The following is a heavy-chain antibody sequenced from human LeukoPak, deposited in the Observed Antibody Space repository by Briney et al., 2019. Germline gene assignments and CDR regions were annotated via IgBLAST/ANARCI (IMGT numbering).Heavy chain of an antibody. CDR3: AADPSAYYYDSSGAFDI. D-gene: IGHD3-22*01. Sequence: EASVKVSCKASGFTFTSSAMQWGRQARGQRLEWIGWIVVGSGNTNYAQKFQERVTITRDMSTSTAYMELSSLRSEGTAVYYCAADPSAYYYDSSGAFDIWGQGTMVTVSS. V-gene: IGHV1-58*02. J-gene: IGHJ3*02. CDR1: GFTFTSSA. CDR2: IVVGSGNT.